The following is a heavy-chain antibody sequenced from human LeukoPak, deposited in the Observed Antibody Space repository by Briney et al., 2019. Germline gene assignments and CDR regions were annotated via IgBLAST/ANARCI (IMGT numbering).Heavy chain of an antibody. CDR3: TRDASGETASGPRMDV. CDR2: IKPDGSEK. J-gene: IGHJ6*02. D-gene: IGHD3-3*01. Sequence: PGGSLRLSCAASAFTFRTFWMSWVRQAPGKGLEWVAVIKPDGSEKYYVDSVKGIFTISRDNAKNSLYLQMTSLRAKDTAVYYCTRDASGETASGPRMDVWGQGTTVIVSS. CDR1: AFTFRTFW. V-gene: IGHV3-7*05.